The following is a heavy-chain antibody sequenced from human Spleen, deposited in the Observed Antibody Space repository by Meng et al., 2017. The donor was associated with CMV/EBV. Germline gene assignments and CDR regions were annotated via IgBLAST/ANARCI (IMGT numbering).Heavy chain of an antibody. J-gene: IGHJ4*02. V-gene: IGHV3-48*03. D-gene: IGHD3-10*01. CDR2: ISSSGSTI. CDR1: GFTFSSYE. Sequence: GESLKISCAASGFTFSSYEMNWVRQAPGKGLEWVSYISSSGSTIYYADSVKGRFTISRDNAKNSLYLQMNSLRAEDTAVYYCARVEWFGELLPTPYFDYWGQGTLVTVSS. CDR3: ARVEWFGELLPTPYFDY.